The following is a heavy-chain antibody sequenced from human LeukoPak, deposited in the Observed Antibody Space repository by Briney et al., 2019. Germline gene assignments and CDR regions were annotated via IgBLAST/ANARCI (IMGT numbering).Heavy chain of an antibody. CDR1: GFTFSNYA. V-gene: IGHV3-23*01. CDR3: AKDVDTVTGYFDY. D-gene: IGHD5-18*01. CDR2: IIGRGVRT. J-gene: IGHJ4*02. Sequence: GGSLRLSWSASGFTFSNYAMSWVRQAPGKGLEWVSAIIGRGVRTYYADSVKGRFTISRHNSRNPLYLQMDSLRAEDTAVYYCAKDVDTVTGYFDYWGQGTLVTVRS.